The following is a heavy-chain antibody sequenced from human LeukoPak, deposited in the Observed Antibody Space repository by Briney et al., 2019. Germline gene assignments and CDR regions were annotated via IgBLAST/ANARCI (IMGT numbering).Heavy chain of an antibody. J-gene: IGHJ4*02. V-gene: IGHV4-4*02. CDR3: ATMRGYCSSPTCQDS. CDR2: IYHSGST. D-gene: IGHD2-2*01. CDR1: GGSISSSNW. Sequence: SETLSLTCAVSGGSISSSNWWSWVRQPPGKGLEWIGEIYHSGSTNYNPSLKSRVTISVDKSKNLFSLKLSSVTAADKAMYYCATMRGYCSSPTCQDSWGQGTLVTVSS.